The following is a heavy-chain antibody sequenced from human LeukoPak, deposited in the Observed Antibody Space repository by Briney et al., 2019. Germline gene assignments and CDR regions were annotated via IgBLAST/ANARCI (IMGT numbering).Heavy chain of an antibody. CDR3: ARFSQYYDSPTHYLDY. CDR1: GGSINNYY. Sequence: SETLSLTCTVSGGSINNYYWSWVRQPPGAGLEWLAYIYYTGSTNYNPSLKTRLTISVDTSKNRFSLRLNSVTAADTAVYYCARFSQYYDSPTHYLDYWGQGSLVTVSS. CDR2: IYYTGST. J-gene: IGHJ4*02. D-gene: IGHD2/OR15-2a*01. V-gene: IGHV4-59*08.